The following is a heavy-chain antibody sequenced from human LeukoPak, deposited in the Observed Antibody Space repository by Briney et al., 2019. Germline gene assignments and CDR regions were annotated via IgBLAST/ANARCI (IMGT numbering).Heavy chain of an antibody. Sequence: GASVKVSCKASGYTFTSYDINWVRQATGQGLEWMGWMNPNSGNTGYAQKFQGRVTMTRNTSISTAYMELSSLRSEDTAVYYCARGRSDDIVAGWGIEYGMDVWGQGTTVTVSS. CDR3: ARGRSDDIVAGWGIEYGMDV. J-gene: IGHJ6*02. D-gene: IGHD2-15*01. CDR1: GYTFTSYD. V-gene: IGHV1-8*01. CDR2: MNPNSGNT.